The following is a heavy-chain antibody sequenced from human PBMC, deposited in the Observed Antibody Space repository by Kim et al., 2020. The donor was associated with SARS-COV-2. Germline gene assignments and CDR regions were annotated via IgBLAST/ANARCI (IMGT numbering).Heavy chain of an antibody. CDR1: GYTFTSYY. J-gene: IGHJ4*02. CDR3: ARDLYYDFWSGYFDY. CDR2: INPSGGST. D-gene: IGHD3-3*01. V-gene: IGHV1-46*01. Sequence: ASVKVSCKASGYTFTSYYMHWVRQAPGQGLEWMGIINPSGGSTSYAQKFQGRVTMTRDTSTSTVYMELSSLRSEDTAVYYCARDLYYDFWSGYFDYWGQGTLVTVSS.